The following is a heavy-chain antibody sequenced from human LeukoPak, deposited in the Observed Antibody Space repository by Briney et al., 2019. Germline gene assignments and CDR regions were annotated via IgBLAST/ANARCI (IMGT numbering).Heavy chain of an antibody. Sequence: PGGSPRLSCAASGFTFSSYGMHWVRQAPGKGLEWVAVIWYDGSNKYYADSVKGRFTISRDNSKNTLYLQMNSLRAEDTAVYYCAREYYDSSGYLGYWGQGTLVTVSS. D-gene: IGHD3-22*01. CDR1: GFTFSSYG. CDR3: AREYYDSSGYLGY. J-gene: IGHJ4*02. CDR2: IWYDGSNK. V-gene: IGHV3-33*08.